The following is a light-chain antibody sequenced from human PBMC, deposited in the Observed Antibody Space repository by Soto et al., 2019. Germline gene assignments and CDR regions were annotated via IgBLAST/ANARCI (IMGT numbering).Light chain of an antibody. J-gene: IGLJ1*01. CDR3: SSYISSSTYV. Sequence: QSALTQPASVSGSPGQSITISCTGTSSDIGRYNYVSWYQHYPGKAPKFMIYDVSNRPSGVSNRFSGSKSGNTASLTISGLQAEDEADYYCSSYISSSTYVFGTGTKLTVL. CDR1: SSDIGRYNY. V-gene: IGLV2-14*03. CDR2: DVS.